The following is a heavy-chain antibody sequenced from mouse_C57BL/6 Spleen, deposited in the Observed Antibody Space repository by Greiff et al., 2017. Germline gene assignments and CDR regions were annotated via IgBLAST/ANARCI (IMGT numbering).Heavy chain of an antibody. J-gene: IGHJ4*01. D-gene: IGHD3-2*02. CDR1: GYAFSSSW. CDR2: IYPGDGDT. V-gene: IGHV1-82*01. Sequence: VNVVESGPELVKPGASVKISCKASGYAFSSSWMNWVKQRPGKGLEWIGRIYPGDGDTNYNGKFKGKATLTADKSSSTAYMQLSSLTSEDSAVYFCARSTAQATYYAMDYWGQGTSVTVSS. CDR3: ARSTAQATYYAMDY.